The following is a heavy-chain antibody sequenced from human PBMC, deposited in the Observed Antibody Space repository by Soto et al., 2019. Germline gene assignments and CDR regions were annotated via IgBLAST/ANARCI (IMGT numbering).Heavy chain of an antibody. CDR3: AKWHPLDP. CDR2: VHHSGNT. D-gene: IGHD2-8*01. Sequence: SETLSLTCTVSGVSISNTEWWSWVRQPPGKGLEWMGEVHHSGNTNYNPSLKGRVTMSVDKSKNQFSLMLRSVTAADTAIYYCAKWHPLDPWGQGTLVTVSA. V-gene: IGHV4-4*02. J-gene: IGHJ5*02. CDR1: GVSISNTEW.